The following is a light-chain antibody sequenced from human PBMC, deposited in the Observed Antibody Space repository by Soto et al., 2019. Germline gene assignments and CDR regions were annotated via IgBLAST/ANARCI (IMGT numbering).Light chain of an antibody. J-gene: IGLJ2*01. CDR2: SNN. V-gene: IGLV1-44*01. Sequence: QSVLTQPPSASGTPGQRVTISCSGSSSNIGSNTVNWYQQLPGTAPKLLIYSNNHRPSGVPDRFSGSKSGTSASLAISGLQSEDEADYHCAAWDDSLNGPVVFGGGTKVTVL. CDR3: AAWDDSLNGPVV. CDR1: SSNIGSNT.